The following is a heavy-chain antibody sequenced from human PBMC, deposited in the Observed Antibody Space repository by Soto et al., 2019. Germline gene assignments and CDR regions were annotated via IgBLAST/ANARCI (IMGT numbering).Heavy chain of an antibody. D-gene: IGHD3-3*01. CDR1: GGSISSGDYY. V-gene: IGHV4-30-4*01. Sequence: PSETLSLTCTVSGGSISSGDYYWSWIRQPPGKGLEWIGYIYYSGSTYYNPSLKSRVTISVDTSKNQFSLKLSSVTAADTAVYYCARGFAGITIFGVVTPRRKYYFDYWGQGTLVTVSS. CDR3: ARGFAGITIFGVVTPRRKYYFDY. CDR2: IYYSGST. J-gene: IGHJ4*02.